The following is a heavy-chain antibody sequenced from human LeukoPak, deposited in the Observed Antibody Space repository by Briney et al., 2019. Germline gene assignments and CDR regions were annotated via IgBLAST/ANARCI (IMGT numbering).Heavy chain of an antibody. J-gene: IGHJ4*02. CDR2: IYYSGNT. D-gene: IGHD3-3*01. CDR1: GGSISSYY. Sequence: PSETLSLTCTVSGGSISSYYWSWIRQPPEKGLEWIGYIYYSGNTNYNPSLKSRVTISGDTSKNQFSLKLSSVTAADTAVYYCARVSPNFWSGYYNWGQGTLVTVSS. CDR3: ARVSPNFWSGYYN. V-gene: IGHV4-59*01.